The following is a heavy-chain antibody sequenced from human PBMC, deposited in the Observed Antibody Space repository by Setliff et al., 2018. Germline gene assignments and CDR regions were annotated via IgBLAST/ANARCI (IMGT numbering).Heavy chain of an antibody. Sequence: SETLSLTCTVSGGSISGSSHYWAWIRQSPGKGLEWLGDVYYTGSAHWNPSLKSRVIISVDTSKNQFSLNLRSVTAADTAVYYCARDRRIAARLHYYYYMDVWGKGTTVTVSS. CDR1: GGSISGSSHY. CDR2: VYYTGSA. J-gene: IGHJ6*03. V-gene: IGHV4-39*07. CDR3: ARDRRIAARLHYYYYMDV. D-gene: IGHD6-13*01.